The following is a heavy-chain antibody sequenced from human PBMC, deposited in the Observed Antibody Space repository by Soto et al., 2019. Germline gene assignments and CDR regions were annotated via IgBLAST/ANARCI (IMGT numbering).Heavy chain of an antibody. Sequence: ASVKVSCKASGYTFTSHYIHWVRQAPGQGLEWMGIVNPSGGTTNYAQNFQGRVTMTRDTSTSTVCMELSSLRSGDTAVYYCARVRSAGELCIAFAGYSYDSYDFLGQGTTV. CDR2: VNPSGGTT. D-gene: IGHD2-21*01. J-gene: IGHJ3*01. CDR1: GYTFTSHY. CDR3: ARVRSAGELCIAFAGYSYDSYDF. V-gene: IGHV1-46*01.